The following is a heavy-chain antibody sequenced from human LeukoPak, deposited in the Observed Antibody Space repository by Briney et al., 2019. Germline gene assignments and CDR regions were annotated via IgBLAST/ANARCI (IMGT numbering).Heavy chain of an antibody. V-gene: IGHV4-31*03. CDR3: ARDNHYFDY. CDR2: IYNSGTT. D-gene: IGHD1-14*01. J-gene: IGHJ4*02. Sequence: KSSHTLSLTCTVSGGSISSGGYYWNWIRQLPGKGLEWIGYIYNSGTTYYNPSLKSRVTISVDSSKSQFSLQLTSVTAADTAVYYCARDNHYFDYWGQGTLVTVSS. CDR1: GGSISSGGYY.